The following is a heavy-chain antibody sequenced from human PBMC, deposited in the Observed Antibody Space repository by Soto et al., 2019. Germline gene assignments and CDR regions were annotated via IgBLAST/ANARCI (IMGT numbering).Heavy chain of an antibody. D-gene: IGHD1-1*01. CDR1: GFTFSSYA. CDR3: AKGKSAQSNSPFDY. V-gene: IGHV3-23*01. J-gene: IGHJ4*02. Sequence: PGGSLRLSCAASGFTFSSYAMSWVRQAPGKGLEWVSAISGSGGSTYYADSVKGRFTTSRDNSKNTLYLQMNSLRAEDTAVYYCAKGKSAQSNSPFDYWGQGTLVTVSS. CDR2: ISGSGGST.